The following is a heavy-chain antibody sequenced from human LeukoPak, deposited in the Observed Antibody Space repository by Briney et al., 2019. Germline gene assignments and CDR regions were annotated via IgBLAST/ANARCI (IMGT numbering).Heavy chain of an antibody. CDR1: GFTFSSYA. J-gene: IGHJ4*02. D-gene: IGHD2-15*01. CDR2: ISGSGGST. CDR3: AKEECSGGSCYLIDY. V-gene: IGHV3-23*01. Sequence: PGGSLRLSCAASGFTFSSYAMSWVRQAPRKGLEWVSAISGSGGSTYYADSVKGRFTISRDNSKNTLYLQMNSLRAEDTAVYYCAKEECSGGSCYLIDYWGQGTLVTVSS.